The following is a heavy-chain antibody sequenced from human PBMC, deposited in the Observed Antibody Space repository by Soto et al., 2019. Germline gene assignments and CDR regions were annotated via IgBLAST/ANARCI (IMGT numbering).Heavy chain of an antibody. J-gene: IGHJ6*02. Sequence: QMQLVQSGAEVKKPGSSVRVSCKAFGGTFRSHSITWVRQAPGQGLEWMGEIIPMFGTSNYAQKFQGRVTITADTSRTTAYMEVTNLTSDASAVYFCARVAVDVAGRGRHFYYEMYVWGQGTTVTVSS. CDR1: GGTFRSHS. V-gene: IGHV1-69*06. CDR3: ARVAVDVAGRGRHFYYEMYV. D-gene: IGHD6-19*01. CDR2: IIPMFGTS.